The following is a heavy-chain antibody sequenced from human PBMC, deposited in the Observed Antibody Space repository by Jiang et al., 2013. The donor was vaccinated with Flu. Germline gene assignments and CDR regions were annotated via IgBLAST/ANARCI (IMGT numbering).Heavy chain of an antibody. Sequence: GSGLVKPSETLSLTCTVSGGSISSSSYYWGWIRQPPGKGLEWIGSIYYSGSTYYNPSLKSRVTISVDTSKNQFSLKLSSVTAADTAVYYCARHRLQGSGWIDYVGPGNPGHRLL. CDR3: ARHRLQGSGWIDY. J-gene: IGHJ4*02. CDR1: GGSISSSSYY. CDR2: IYYSGST. V-gene: IGHV4-39*01. D-gene: IGHD6-19*01.